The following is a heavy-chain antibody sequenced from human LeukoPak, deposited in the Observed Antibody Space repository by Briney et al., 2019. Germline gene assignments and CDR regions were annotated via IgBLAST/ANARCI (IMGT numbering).Heavy chain of an antibody. J-gene: IGHJ4*02. D-gene: IGHD3-9*01. CDR2: IYSCGST. CDR3: AKGDNDILTGYYNSFDY. Sequence: GGSLRLSCAASGFTVSSNYMSWVRQAPGKGLEWVSVIYSCGSTYYADSVKGRFTISRDNSKNTLYLQMNSLRAEDTAVYYCAKGDNDILTGYYNSFDYWGQGTLVTVSS. V-gene: IGHV3-53*01. CDR1: GFTVSSNY.